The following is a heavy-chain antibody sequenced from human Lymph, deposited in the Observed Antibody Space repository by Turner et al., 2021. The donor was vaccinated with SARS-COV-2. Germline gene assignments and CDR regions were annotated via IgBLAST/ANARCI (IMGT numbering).Heavy chain of an antibody. J-gene: IGHJ6*02. CDR3: ARQNWRATTMEGMDV. CDR2: IYSSGST. D-gene: IGHD1-26*01. V-gene: IGHV4-59*08. Sequence: QVQLQESGPGLVKPSETLSFTCIVSVGSISSYYCSWIRQPPGKGLEWIGYIYSSGSTNYNPSLSSRVTISVDTSKNQFSLRLSSVTAADTAVYYCARQNWRATTMEGMDVWGQGTTVTVSS. CDR1: VGSISSYY.